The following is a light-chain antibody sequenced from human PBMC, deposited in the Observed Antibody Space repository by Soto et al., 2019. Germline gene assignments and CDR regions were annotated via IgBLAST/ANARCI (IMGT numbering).Light chain of an antibody. J-gene: IGLJ1*01. CDR1: SSDVDGYNY. CDR3: SSYTTSNTRQIV. V-gene: IGLV2-14*03. Sequence: QSVLTQPASVSGSPGQSITISCTGTSSDVDGYNYVSWYQHHPGKVPKLIIYDVTNRPSGVSNPFSGSKSGNTASLTISGLQPEDEADYYCSSYTTSNTRQIVFGTGTKVTVL. CDR2: DVT.